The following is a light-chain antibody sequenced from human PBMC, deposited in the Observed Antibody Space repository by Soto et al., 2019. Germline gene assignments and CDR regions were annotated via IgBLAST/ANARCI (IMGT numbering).Light chain of an antibody. V-gene: IGLV1-40*01. CDR1: SSNIGAGYD. CDR2: GNS. CDR3: QSYDSSLSGYVV. Sequence: QSVLTQPPSVSGAPGQRVTISCTGSSSNIGAGYDVHWYQQLPGTAPKLLIYGNSNRPSAVPDRFSGSKSGTSASLAITGLQAADDADYYCQSYDSSLSGYVVFGGGTKLTVL. J-gene: IGLJ2*01.